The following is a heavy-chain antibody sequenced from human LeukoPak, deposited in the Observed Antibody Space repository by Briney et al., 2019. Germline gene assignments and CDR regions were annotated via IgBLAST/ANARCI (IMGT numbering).Heavy chain of an antibody. V-gene: IGHV3-11*01. J-gene: IGHJ5*02. CDR1: GFTFSDYY. Sequence: GGSLRLSCAASGFTFSDYYMSWIRQAPGKGLEWVSYISSSGSTIYYADSVKGRFTISRDNAKNSLYLQMNSLRAEDTAVYYCARVRGEKLWFGELGVGWFDPWGQGTLVTVSS. CDR2: ISSSGSTI. CDR3: ARVRGEKLWFGELGVGWFDP. D-gene: IGHD3-10*01.